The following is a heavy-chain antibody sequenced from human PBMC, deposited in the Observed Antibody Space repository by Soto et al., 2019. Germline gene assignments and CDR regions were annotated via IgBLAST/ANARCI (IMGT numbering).Heavy chain of an antibody. J-gene: IGHJ5*02. V-gene: IGHV1-46*03. CDR2: INPSGGST. CDR3: ARDLTGYCSGGSCYNWFDP. CDR1: GYTFTSYY. D-gene: IGHD2-15*01. Sequence: ASVKVSCKASGYTFTSYYMHWVRQAPGEGLEWMGIINPSGGSTSYAQKFQGRVTMTRDTSTSTVYMELSSLRSEDTAVYYCARDLTGYCSGGSCYNWFDPWGQGTLVTVSS.